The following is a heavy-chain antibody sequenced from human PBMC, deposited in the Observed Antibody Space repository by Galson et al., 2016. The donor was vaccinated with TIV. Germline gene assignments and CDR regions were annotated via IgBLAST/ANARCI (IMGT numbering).Heavy chain of an antibody. V-gene: IGHV5-51*01. CDR1: GYSFSSYW. CDR2: IYAGDSDT. CDR3: ARAGGAADY. D-gene: IGHD3-10*01. J-gene: IGHJ4*02. Sequence: QSGAEVKKPGESLKISCQGSGYSFSSYWIAWVRQMPGEGLEWMGVIYAGDSDTRYSPSFQGQVTISADKSISTAYLQWSSLRASDTAMYYGARAGGAADYWGQGTLVTVSS.